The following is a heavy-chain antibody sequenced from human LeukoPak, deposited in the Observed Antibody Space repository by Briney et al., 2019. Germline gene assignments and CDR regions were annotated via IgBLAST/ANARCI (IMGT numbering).Heavy chain of an antibody. CDR1: GFTFSNYW. CDR3: ARCSSTGCASSPLAGYLY. D-gene: IGHD2-2*01. Sequence: GESLRLSCAASGFTFSNYWMNWVRQAPGKGLEWVANIKQDGSGKYYLDSVKGRFTISRDNAKNSLYLQMNSLRAEDTAVYYCARCSSTGCASSPLAGYLYWGQGTLVTVSS. CDR2: IKQDGSGK. J-gene: IGHJ4*02. V-gene: IGHV3-7*01.